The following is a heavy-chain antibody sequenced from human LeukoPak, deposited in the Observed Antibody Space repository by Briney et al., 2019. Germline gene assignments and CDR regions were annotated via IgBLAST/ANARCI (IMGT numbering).Heavy chain of an antibody. V-gene: IGHV6-1*01. D-gene: IGHD1-26*01. CDR2: TYYTSRWSN. J-gene: IGHJ3*02. CDR1: GDSLFTSGVA. CDR3: ARGRYSGFDI. Sequence: SQTLSLTCALSGDSLFTSGVACNWIRQSPSRGLEWLGRTYYTSRWSNEYAVSLKSRITVNADTSKNQFSLQLNSVTPEDTALYYCARGRYSGFDIWGQGTTVTVSS.